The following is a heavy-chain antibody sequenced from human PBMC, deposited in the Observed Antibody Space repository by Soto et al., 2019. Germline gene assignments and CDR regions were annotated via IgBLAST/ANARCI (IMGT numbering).Heavy chain of an antibody. CDR1: GYNFNIYW. J-gene: IGHJ4*01. CDR3: ARQDGLGIYYFDY. V-gene: IGHV5-51*01. D-gene: IGHD3-10*01. Sequence: GESLKISCKGSGYNFNIYWIAWVRHMPGKGLEWMGIIYPGDSDTRYSPSFQGQVTISVDKSISTAYLQWTGLKASDTAMYYCARQDGLGIYYFDYWGRGTLVTVSS. CDR2: IYPGDSDT.